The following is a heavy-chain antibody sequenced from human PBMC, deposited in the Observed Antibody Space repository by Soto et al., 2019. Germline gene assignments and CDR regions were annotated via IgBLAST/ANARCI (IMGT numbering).Heavy chain of an antibody. V-gene: IGHV1-18*01. CDR2: ISTYNGDT. CDR3: ARQGSWPYYYFGLDV. D-gene: IGHD1-26*01. Sequence: GPEVRKPGASVKVSCEASGYTFTTSGISWVRQVPGQGLEWMGWISTYNGDTNSAQNFQGRVLMTADTSTGTAYMELMSLKSDDTAVYYCARQGSWPYYYFGLDVWGQGTIVTVSS. CDR1: GYTFTTSG. J-gene: IGHJ6*02.